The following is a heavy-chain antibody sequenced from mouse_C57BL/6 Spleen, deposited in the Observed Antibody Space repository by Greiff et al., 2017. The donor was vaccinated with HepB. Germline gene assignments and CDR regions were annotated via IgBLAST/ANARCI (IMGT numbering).Heavy chain of an antibody. J-gene: IGHJ1*03. CDR1: GYTFTNYW. Sequence: VHLVESGAELVRPGTSVKMSCKASGYTFTNYWIGWAKQRPGHGLEWIGDIYPGGGYTNYNEKFKGKATLTADKSSSTAYMQFSSLTSEDSAIYYCARRGDSAGYFDVWGTGTTVTVSS. D-gene: IGHD3-3*01. V-gene: IGHV1-63*01. CDR2: IYPGGGYT. CDR3: ARRGDSAGYFDV.